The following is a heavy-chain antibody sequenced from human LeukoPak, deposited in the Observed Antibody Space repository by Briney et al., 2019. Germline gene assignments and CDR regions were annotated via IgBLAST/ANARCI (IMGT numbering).Heavy chain of an antibody. Sequence: ASVKVSCKASGYTFTSYYMHWLRQARGQGLEWMGIINPSGGSTSYAQKFQGRVTITRDTSISTAYMELSRLRSDDTAVYYCARGGPRITMIVVVITTFDYWGQGTLVTVSS. CDR2: INPSGGST. CDR3: ARGGPRITMIVVVITTFDY. D-gene: IGHD3-22*01. CDR1: GYTFTSYY. V-gene: IGHV1-46*01. J-gene: IGHJ4*02.